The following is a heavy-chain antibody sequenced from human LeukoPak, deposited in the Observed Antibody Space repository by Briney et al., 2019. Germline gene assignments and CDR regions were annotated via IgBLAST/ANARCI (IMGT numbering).Heavy chain of an antibody. J-gene: IGHJ4*02. CDR2: ISYDGSNK. Sequence: GGSLRLSCAASGFAFSSYAMHWVRQAPGKGLEGVAVISYDGSNKYYADSVKGRFTISRDNPKHTLYLQMNSLRAEDTAVYYCARTPVGGPFDYWGQGTLVTVSS. V-gene: IGHV3-30*01. CDR1: GFAFSSYA. CDR3: ARTPVGGPFDY. D-gene: IGHD1-26*01.